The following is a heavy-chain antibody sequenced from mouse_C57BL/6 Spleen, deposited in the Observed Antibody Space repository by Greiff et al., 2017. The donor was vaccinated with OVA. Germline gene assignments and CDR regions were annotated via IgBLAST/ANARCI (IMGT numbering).Heavy chain of an antibody. CDR1: GYSITSGYD. CDR3: ARGGHYYAMDY. V-gene: IGHV3-1*01. Sequence: EVKLMESGPGMVKPSQSLSLTCTVTGYSITSGYDWHWIRHFPGNKLEWMGYISYSGSTNYNPSLKSRISITHDTSKNHFFLKLNSVTTEDTATYYCARGGHYYAMDYWGQGTSVTVSS. J-gene: IGHJ4*01. CDR2: ISYSGST.